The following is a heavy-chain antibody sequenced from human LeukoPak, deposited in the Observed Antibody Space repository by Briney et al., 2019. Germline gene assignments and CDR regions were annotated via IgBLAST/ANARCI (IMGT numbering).Heavy chain of an antibody. CDR3: ARSAHSGLFDY. J-gene: IGHJ4*02. CDR1: GFTFSSYE. Sequence: PGGSLRLSCAASGFTFSSYEMTWVRQAPGHGLEWVSYISSSGSTIYYAHSLKGRFTISRDNAKNSMYLQMNSLRAEDTAVYYCARSAHSGLFDYWGQGTLVTVSS. CDR2: ISSSGSTI. V-gene: IGHV3-48*03. D-gene: IGHD3-10*01.